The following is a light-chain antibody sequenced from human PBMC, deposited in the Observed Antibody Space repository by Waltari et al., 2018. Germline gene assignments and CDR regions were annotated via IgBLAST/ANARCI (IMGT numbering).Light chain of an antibody. CDR1: QSLLHRDGNTY. Sequence: EIVMTQTPLSLSVIPGQSASISCKSSQSLLHRDGNTYLYWYVPKAGQSPQVLRYEVSRQCAGVPDRFRGSGSGTDFTLTISRVEAEDVGIYYCMQGVHLLSFGGGTKVEVK. V-gene: IGKV2-29*02. CDR2: EVS. J-gene: IGKJ4*01. CDR3: MQGVHLLS.